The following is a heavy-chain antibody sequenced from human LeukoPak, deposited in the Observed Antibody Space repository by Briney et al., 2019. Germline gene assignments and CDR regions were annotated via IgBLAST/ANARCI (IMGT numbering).Heavy chain of an antibody. CDR1: GFTFSSYS. D-gene: IGHD1-14*01. CDR2: ITTTSSSI. V-gene: IGHV3-48*02. Sequence: GGSLRLSCTASGFTFSSYSMNWVRQAPGKGLEWVSHITTTSSSIYYADSAKGRFTVSRDNAKNSLSLQMHSLRDEDTAVYYCARGSNRAFDNWGQGTLVTVSS. J-gene: IGHJ4*02. CDR3: ARGSNRAFDN.